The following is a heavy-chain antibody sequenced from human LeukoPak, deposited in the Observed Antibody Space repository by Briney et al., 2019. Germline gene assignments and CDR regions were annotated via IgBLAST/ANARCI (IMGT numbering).Heavy chain of an antibody. D-gene: IGHD2-15*01. CDR3: ARGFRTGDMTTFAH. V-gene: IGHV1-2*02. J-gene: IGHJ4*02. CDR2: IYSNKVGT. CDR1: GHSFTGYY. Sequence: ASVKASCVPSGHSFTGYYIRWVRQAPGQGLEWMGWIYSNKVGTDYAQKFQGRVTMTRDTSISTAYMEVSRVRSDDTAVYYCARGFRTGDMTTFAHWGQGTLVTVSS.